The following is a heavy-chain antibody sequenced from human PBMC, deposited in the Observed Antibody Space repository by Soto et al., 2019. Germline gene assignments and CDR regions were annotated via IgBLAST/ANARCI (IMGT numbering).Heavy chain of an antibody. V-gene: IGHV1-69*01. CDR1: GGTFSSYA. CDR2: IIPIFGTA. Sequence: QVQLVQSGAEVKKPGSSVKVSCKASGGTFSSYAISWVRQAPGQGLEWMGGIIPIFGTANYAQKFQGRVTITEDESTSTAYMELSSLRSEDTAVYYCERKLDIVVVTAAFDIWGQGTMVTVSS. D-gene: IGHD2-21*02. CDR3: ERKLDIVVVTAAFDI. J-gene: IGHJ3*02.